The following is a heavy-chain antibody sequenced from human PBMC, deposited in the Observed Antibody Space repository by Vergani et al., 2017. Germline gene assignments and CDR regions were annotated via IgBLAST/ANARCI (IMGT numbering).Heavy chain of an antibody. D-gene: IGHD3-22*01. CDR2: INWNGGST. J-gene: IGHJ5*02. CDR3: ARDLLDSSGYVHWFDP. CDR1: GFTFDDYG. Sequence: EVPLVESGGGVVRPGGSLRLSCAASGFTFDDYGMSWVRPAPGKGLEWVSGINWNGGSTGYADSVKGRFTISRDNAKNSLYLQMNSLRAEDTALYHCARDLLDSSGYVHWFDPWGQGTLVTVSS. V-gene: IGHV3-20*01.